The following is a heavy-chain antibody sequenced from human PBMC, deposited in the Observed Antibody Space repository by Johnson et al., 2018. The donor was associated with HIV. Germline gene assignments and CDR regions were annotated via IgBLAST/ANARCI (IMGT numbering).Heavy chain of an antibody. D-gene: IGHD3-3*01. Sequence: VQLVESGGGLVQPGGSLRLSCAASGFTFSNYAMHWVRQAPGKGLEYVSAISNNGGSTYYANSVKGRFTISRDNSKNTLSLQMGSLRADDMAVYLCARDREWNALDMWGPGTKVTVSS. CDR3: ARDREWNALDM. CDR2: ISNNGGST. J-gene: IGHJ3*02. V-gene: IGHV3-64*01. CDR1: GFTFSNYA.